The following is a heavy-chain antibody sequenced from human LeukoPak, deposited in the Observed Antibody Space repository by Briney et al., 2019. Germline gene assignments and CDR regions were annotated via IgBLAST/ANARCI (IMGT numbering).Heavy chain of an antibody. J-gene: IGHJ4*02. CDR1: GDSISSGDYY. CDR2: INYSGTT. CDR3: ARTYCRGGTCYSWDY. Sequence: SETLSLTCTVSGDSISSGDYYWSWARQHPGKGLEWNGYINYSGTTYYNPSLTSRVTISVDTSKNQFSLKLSSVTAADTAVYYCARTYCRGGTCYSWDYWGQGTLVTVSS. V-gene: IGHV4-31*03. D-gene: IGHD2-15*01.